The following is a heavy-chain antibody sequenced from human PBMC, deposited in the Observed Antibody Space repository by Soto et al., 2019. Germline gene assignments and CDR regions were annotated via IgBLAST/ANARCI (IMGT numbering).Heavy chain of an antibody. CDR1: GYTLTELS. CDR3: ARDLRMVRGVINWFDP. V-gene: IGHV1-24*01. J-gene: IGHJ5*02. Sequence: ASVKVSCKVSGYTLTELSMHWVRQAPGKGLEWMGGFDPEDGETIYAQKFQGRVTMTGDTSTDTAYMELSSLRSEDTAVYYCARDLRMVRGVINWFDPWGQGTLVTVSS. CDR2: FDPEDGET. D-gene: IGHD3-10*01.